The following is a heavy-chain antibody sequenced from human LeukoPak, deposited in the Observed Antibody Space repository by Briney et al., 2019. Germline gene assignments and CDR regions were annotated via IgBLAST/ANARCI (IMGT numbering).Heavy chain of an antibody. Sequence: SETLSLTCTVSGGSISSRSYYWGWIRQPPGKGLEWIGYIYYSGSTNYNPSLKSRVTISVDTSKNQFSLKLSSVTAADTAVYYCARGVRGVMRDNWFDPWGQGTLVTVSS. CDR2: IYYSGST. CDR3: ARGVRGVMRDNWFDP. J-gene: IGHJ5*02. V-gene: IGHV4-61*01. D-gene: IGHD3-10*01. CDR1: GGSISSRSYY.